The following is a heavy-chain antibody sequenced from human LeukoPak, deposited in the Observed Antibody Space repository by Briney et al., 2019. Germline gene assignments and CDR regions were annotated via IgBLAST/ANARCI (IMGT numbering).Heavy chain of an antibody. V-gene: IGHV3-23*01. Sequence: GRSLRLSCAASGFTFSSYAMSWVRQAPGKGLEWVSAISGSGGSTYYADSVKGRFTISRDNSKNTLYLQMNSLRAEDTAVYYCAKLVALSVVSAIKHFQHWGQGTLVTVSS. CDR3: AKLVALSVVSAIKHFQH. D-gene: IGHD2-21*01. CDR2: ISGSGGST. CDR1: GFTFSSYA. J-gene: IGHJ1*01.